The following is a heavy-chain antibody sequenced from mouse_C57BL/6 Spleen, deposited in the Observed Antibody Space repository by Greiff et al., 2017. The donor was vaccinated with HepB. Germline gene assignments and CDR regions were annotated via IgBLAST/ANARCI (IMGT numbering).Heavy chain of an antibody. Sequence: EVKLQQSGPELVKPGASVKISCKASGYTFTDYYMNWVKQSHGKSLEWIGDINPNNGGTSYNQKFKGKATLTVDKSSSTAYMELRSLTSEDSAVYYCARRGYGSSYEDYYFDYWGQGTTLTVSS. D-gene: IGHD1-1*01. J-gene: IGHJ2*01. CDR2: INPNNGGT. CDR1: GYTFTDYY. V-gene: IGHV1-26*01. CDR3: ARRGYGSSYEDYYFDY.